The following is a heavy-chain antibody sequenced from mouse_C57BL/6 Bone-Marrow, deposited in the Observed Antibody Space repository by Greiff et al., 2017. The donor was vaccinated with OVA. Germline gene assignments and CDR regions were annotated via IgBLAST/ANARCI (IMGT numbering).Heavy chain of an antibody. V-gene: IGHV5-4*03. CDR3: ASRWVLDY. Sequence: EVKLVESGGGLVKPGGSLKLSCAASGFTFSSYAMSWVRQTPEKRLEWVATISDGGSYTYYPDNVKGRFTISRDNAKNNLYLQMSHLKSEDTAMYYCASRWVLDYWGQGTTLTVSS. D-gene: IGHD2-14*01. J-gene: IGHJ2*01. CDR1: GFTFSSYA. CDR2: ISDGGSYT.